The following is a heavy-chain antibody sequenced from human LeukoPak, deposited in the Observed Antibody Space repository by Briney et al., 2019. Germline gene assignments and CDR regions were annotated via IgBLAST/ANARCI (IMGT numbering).Heavy chain of an antibody. V-gene: IGHV1-69*04. D-gene: IGHD3-22*01. CDR1: GGTFSSYA. CDR3: ARGAYYYDSSGPRRSYWYFDL. J-gene: IGHJ2*01. CDR2: INPIFGIA. Sequence: SVKVSCKASGGTFSSYAISWVRQAPGQGLEWMGRINPIFGIANYAQKFQGRVTITADKSTSTAYMELSSLRSEDTAVYYCARGAYYYDSSGPRRSYWYFDLWGRGTLVTVSS.